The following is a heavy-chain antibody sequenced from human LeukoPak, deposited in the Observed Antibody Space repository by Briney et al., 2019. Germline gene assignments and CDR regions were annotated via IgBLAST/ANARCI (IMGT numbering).Heavy chain of an antibody. CDR3: AKNPTPGYDFWSIDY. CDR1: GFTFSDCW. Sequence: GGSLRLSCAASGFTFSDCWMSWVRQAPGKGLEWVSAISGSGGSIYYADSVKGRFTISRDNSKNTLYLQMNSLRAEDTAVYYCAKNPTPGYDFWSIDYWGQGTLVTVSS. CDR2: ISGSGGSI. V-gene: IGHV3-23*01. D-gene: IGHD3-3*01. J-gene: IGHJ4*02.